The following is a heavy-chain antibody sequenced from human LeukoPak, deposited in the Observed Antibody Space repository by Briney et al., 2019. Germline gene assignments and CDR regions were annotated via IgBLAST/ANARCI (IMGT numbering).Heavy chain of an antibody. J-gene: IGHJ5*02. CDR3: ASSYYYLGVWFDP. V-gene: IGHV1-69*05. CDR1: GGTFSSYA. CDR2: IIPIFGTA. Sequence: SVKVSCKASGGTFSSYAISWVRQAPGQGLEWMGRIIPIFGTADYAQKFQGRVTITTDESTSTAYMELSSLRSEDTAVYYCASSYYYLGVWFDPWGQGTLVTVSS. D-gene: IGHD3-22*01.